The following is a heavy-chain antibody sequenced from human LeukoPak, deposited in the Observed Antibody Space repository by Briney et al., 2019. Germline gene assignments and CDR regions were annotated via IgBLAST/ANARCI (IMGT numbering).Heavy chain of an antibody. D-gene: IGHD4-11*01. J-gene: IGHJ4*02. CDR1: GFPFSSYW. Sequence: GSLRLSCVASGFPFSSYWMTWVRQAPGKGLEWVANIKQDGSKKSYVDSVKGRFTISRDNAKNSLYLQMNSLRAEDTAVYYCAKECGLRNAYLDYWGQGTLVTVSS. CDR2: IKQDGSKK. V-gene: IGHV3-7*03. CDR3: AKECGLRNAYLDY.